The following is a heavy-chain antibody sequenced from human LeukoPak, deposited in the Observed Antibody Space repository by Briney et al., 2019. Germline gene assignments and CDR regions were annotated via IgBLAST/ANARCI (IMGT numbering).Heavy chain of an antibody. CDR1: GFTFSSYA. V-gene: IGHV3-30*01. D-gene: IGHD4-17*01. J-gene: IGHJ6*03. CDR2: ISYDGSNK. CDR3: ARDGTNDYGDYDYYYYMDV. Sequence: VRSLRLSCAASGFTFSSYAMHWVRQAPGKGLEWVAVISYDGSNKYYADSVKGRFTISRDNSKNTLYLQMNSLRAEDTAVYYCARDGTNDYGDYDYYYYMDVWGKGTTVTVSS.